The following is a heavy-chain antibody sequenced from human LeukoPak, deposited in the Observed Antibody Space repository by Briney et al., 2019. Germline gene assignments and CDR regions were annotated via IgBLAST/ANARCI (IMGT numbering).Heavy chain of an antibody. CDR3: ARHPVWWFDP. J-gene: IGHJ5*02. D-gene: IGHD2-21*01. CDR1: GGSFSGYY. V-gene: IGHV4-34*01. Sequence: PSETLSLTCAVYGGSFSGYYWSWIRQPPGKGLEWIGEINHSGSTNYNPSLKSRVTISVDTSKNQFSLKLSSVTAADTAVYYCARHPVWWFDPWGQGTLVTVSS. CDR2: INHSGST.